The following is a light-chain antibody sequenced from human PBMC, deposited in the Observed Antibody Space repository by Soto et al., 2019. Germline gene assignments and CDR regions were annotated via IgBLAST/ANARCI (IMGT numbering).Light chain of an antibody. V-gene: IGKV1-5*01. CDR3: QQYDTYST. CDR2: EAS. Sequence: IQMIQCPSTLSASVGDRVTITCRASQSVNGWLAWYQQKPGKAPKLLISEASSLDSGVPSRFSGSGSGTEYVLSISSLQPEDFATYYCQQYDTYSTFGGGTSVEIK. J-gene: IGKJ4*01. CDR1: QSVNGW.